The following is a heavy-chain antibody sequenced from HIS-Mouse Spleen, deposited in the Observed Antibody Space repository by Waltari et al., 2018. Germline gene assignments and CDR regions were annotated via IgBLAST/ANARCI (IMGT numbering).Heavy chain of an antibody. CDR3: ARDGSSSWYSEFDY. CDR1: GCQCPGHY. J-gene: IGHJ4*02. V-gene: IGHV1-2*02. D-gene: IGHD6-13*01. Sequence: QVPLAQSGDEVVKAGASVEVSCKARGCQCPGHYRHWVRQAPGQGLEWMGWINPNSGGTNYAQRFQGRVTMTRDTSISTAYMELSRLRSDDTAVYYCARDGSSSWYSEFDYWGQGTLVTVSS. CDR2: INPNSGGT.